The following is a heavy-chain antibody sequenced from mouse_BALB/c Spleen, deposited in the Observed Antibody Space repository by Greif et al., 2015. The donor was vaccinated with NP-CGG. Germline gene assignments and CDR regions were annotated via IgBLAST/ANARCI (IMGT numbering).Heavy chain of an antibody. CDR1: GFAFTVYY. V-gene: IGHV7-3*02. CDR2: IRNKANGYTA. CDR3: ARDINYDIYWYFDV. D-gene: IGHD2-4*01. Sequence: EVKLVESGGGLVQPGGSLRLSCATSGFAFTVYYMSWVRQPPGRALEWLGFIRNKANGYTADYSASVKGRFTISRDNSQSILYLQMNTLRAEDSATYYCARDINYDIYWYFDVWGAGTTVTVSS. J-gene: IGHJ1*01.